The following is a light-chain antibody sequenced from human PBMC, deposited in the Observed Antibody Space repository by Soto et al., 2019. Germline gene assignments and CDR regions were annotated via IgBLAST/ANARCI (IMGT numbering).Light chain of an antibody. CDR1: NSDVGSYNF. V-gene: IGLV2-8*01. CDR3: SSYVGSTTRYL. Sequence: QSVLTQPPSASGSPGQSVTISCTGANSDVGSYNFVSWYQQHPGKAPKLLIYEVTKRPSGVPDRFSGSKSGNTASLTVSGLQAEDEAVYYCSSYVGSTTRYLFGSVTKVTV. CDR2: EVT. J-gene: IGLJ1*01.